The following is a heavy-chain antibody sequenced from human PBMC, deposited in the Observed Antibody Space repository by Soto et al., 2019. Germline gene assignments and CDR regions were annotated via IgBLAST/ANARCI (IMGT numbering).Heavy chain of an antibody. J-gene: IGHJ4*02. CDR2: ISGSGGST. V-gene: IGHV3-23*01. CDR3: AKDWLIAEQRPTHFDY. D-gene: IGHD2-21*01. Sequence: EVQLLESGGGLVQPGGSLRLSCAASGFTFSSYAMSWVRQAPGKGLEWVSAISGSGGSTYYADSVKGRFTISRDNSKNTLYLQMNSLRAEDTAVYYCAKDWLIAEQRPTHFDYWGQGTLVTVSS. CDR1: GFTFSSYA.